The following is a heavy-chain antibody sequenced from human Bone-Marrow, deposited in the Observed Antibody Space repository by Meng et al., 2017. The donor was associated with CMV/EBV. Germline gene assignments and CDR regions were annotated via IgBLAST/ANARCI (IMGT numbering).Heavy chain of an antibody. Sequence: GSLRLSCTVYGGSFSGYYWSWFRQPPGKGLEWIGEINHSGSTNYNPSLKSRVTISVDTSKNQFSLKLSTVTAADTAVYHCARGSGGWDNYYYYGMDVWGQGTTVTVSS. J-gene: IGHJ6*02. D-gene: IGHD6-19*01. CDR3: ARGSGGWDNYYYYGMDV. V-gene: IGHV4-34*01. CDR1: GGSFSGYY. CDR2: INHSGST.